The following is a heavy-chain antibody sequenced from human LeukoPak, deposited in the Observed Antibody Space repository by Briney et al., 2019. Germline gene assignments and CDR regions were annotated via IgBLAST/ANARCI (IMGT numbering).Heavy chain of an antibody. J-gene: IGHJ4*02. Sequence: SQTLSLTCTVSGGSISSGDYYWSWIRQPPGKGLEWIGYIYYSGSTYYNPSLKSRVTISVDTSKNQFSLKLSSVTAADTAVYYCARGPYDFWSGSYLDYWGQGTLVTVSS. CDR1: GGSISSGDYY. V-gene: IGHV4-30-4*01. D-gene: IGHD3-3*01. CDR3: ARGPYDFWSGSYLDY. CDR2: IYYSGST.